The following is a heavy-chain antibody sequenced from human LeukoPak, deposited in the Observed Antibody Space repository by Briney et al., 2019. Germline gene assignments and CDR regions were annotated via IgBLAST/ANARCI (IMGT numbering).Heavy chain of an antibody. V-gene: IGHV3-74*01. J-gene: IGHJ4*02. D-gene: IGHD2-2*01. CDR1: GFTFSSYW. Sequence: GVSLTLSCAASGFTFSSYWMHWVRQAPGKGLVWVSRINSDGSSTSYADSVKGRITISRDNAKNTLYLQMHSLRAEDTAVYYCARAKIGYCSSTSCPSHFDYWGQGTLVTVSS. CDR3: ARAKIGYCSSTSCPSHFDY. CDR2: INSDGSST.